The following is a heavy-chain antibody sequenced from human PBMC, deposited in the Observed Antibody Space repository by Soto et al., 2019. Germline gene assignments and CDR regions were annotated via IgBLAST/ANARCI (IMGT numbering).Heavy chain of an antibody. CDR1: GFTFSSYA. CDR3: ASTPIIAVAGTWDY. CDR2: ISGSGGST. D-gene: IGHD6-19*01. V-gene: IGHV3-23*01. Sequence: EVQLLESGGGLVQPGGSLRLSCAASGFTFSSYAMSWVRQAPGKGLEWVSAISGSGGSTYYADSVKGRFTISRDNSKNTLYLQMNSLRAEDTAVHYCASTPIIAVAGTWDYWGQGTLVTVSS. J-gene: IGHJ4*02.